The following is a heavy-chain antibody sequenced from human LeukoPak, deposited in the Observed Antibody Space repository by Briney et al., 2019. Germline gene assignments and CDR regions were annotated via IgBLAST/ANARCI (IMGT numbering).Heavy chain of an antibody. CDR3: AKGDSSGYYYNWFDP. J-gene: IGHJ5*02. Sequence: RAGGSLRLSCAASGFTFDDYGMSWVRQAPGKGPEWVSGINWNGGSTGYGDSVKGRFTVSRDNAKNSLYLQMNSLRAEDMALYYCAKGDSSGYYYNWFDPWGQGTLVTVSS. CDR1: GFTFDDYG. V-gene: IGHV3-20*04. D-gene: IGHD3-22*01. CDR2: INWNGGST.